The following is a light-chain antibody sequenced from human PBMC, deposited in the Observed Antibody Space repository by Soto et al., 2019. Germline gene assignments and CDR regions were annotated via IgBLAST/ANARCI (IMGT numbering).Light chain of an antibody. J-gene: IGKJ5*01. CDR3: QQRSNWTPIT. CDR2: DAS. Sequence: EIVLTQSPATLSVSPGERATLSCRASQSVSSYLAWYQQKPGQDPRLLIYDASNRATGIPDRFSGSGSGTDFTLTISSLEPEDFAVYYCQQRSNWTPITFGQGTRLEIK. CDR1: QSVSSY. V-gene: IGKV3-11*01.